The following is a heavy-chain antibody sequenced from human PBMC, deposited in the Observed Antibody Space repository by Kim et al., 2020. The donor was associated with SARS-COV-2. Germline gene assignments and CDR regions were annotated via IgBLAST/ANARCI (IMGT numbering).Heavy chain of an antibody. V-gene: IGHV7-4-1*02. CDR2: INTNTGDP. Sequence: ASVKVSCKASGYTFTNYPMNWVRQAPGQGLEWMGWINTNTGDPTYAQGFTGRFVFSLDRSVNTAYLQISSLKAEDTAVYYCARDLRGPANYYDGMDVWGQGTTVTVSS. J-gene: IGHJ6*02. CDR3: ARDLRGPANYYDGMDV. CDR1: GYTFTNYP. D-gene: IGHD6-25*01.